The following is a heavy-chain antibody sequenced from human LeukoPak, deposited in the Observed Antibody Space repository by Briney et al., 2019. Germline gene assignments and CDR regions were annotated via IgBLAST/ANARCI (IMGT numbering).Heavy chain of an antibody. V-gene: IGHV4-4*07. CDR1: GGSISSYY. D-gene: IGHD2-2*01. Sequence: PSETLSLTCTVSGGSISSYYWSWIRQPAGKGLEWIGRIYTSGSTNYNPSLKSRVTMSEDTSKNQFSLKLSSVTAADTAVYYCARVVGCSSTSCEGEWGYFDYWGQGTLVTVSS. CDR2: IYTSGST. CDR3: ARVVGCSSTSCEGEWGYFDY. J-gene: IGHJ4*02.